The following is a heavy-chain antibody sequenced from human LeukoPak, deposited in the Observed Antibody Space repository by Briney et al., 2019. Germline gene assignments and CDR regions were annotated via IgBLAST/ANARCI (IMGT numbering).Heavy chain of an antibody. J-gene: IGHJ6*02. CDR1: GFTFSSYA. CDR3: ARVSRIADSYGMDV. CDR2: ISYDGGNK. V-gene: IGHV3-30-3*01. D-gene: IGHD6-13*01. Sequence: GGSLRLSCAASGFTFSSYAMHWVRQAPGKGLEWVAVISYDGGNKYYADSVKGRFTISRDNSKNTLYLQMNSLRAEDTAVYYCARVSRIADSYGMDVWGQGTTVTVSS.